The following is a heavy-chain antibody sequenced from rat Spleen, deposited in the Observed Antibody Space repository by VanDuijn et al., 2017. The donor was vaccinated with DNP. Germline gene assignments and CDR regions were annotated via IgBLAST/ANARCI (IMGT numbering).Heavy chain of an antibody. CDR1: GYSITRTY. V-gene: IGHV3-1*01. J-gene: IGHJ4*01. D-gene: IGHD1-5*01. CDR2: ISYSGST. Sequence: EVQLQESGPGLVKPSQSLSLTCSVTGYSITRTYWGWIRKFPGNKMEWIGHISYSGSTSYNPSLKSRISITRDTSKNQFFLQLNSVTTEDTATYYCARNGYNYDAMDAWGQGTSVTVSS. CDR3: ARNGYNYDAMDA.